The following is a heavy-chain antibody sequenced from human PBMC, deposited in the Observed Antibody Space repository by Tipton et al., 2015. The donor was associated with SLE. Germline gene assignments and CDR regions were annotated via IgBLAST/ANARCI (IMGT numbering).Heavy chain of an antibody. Sequence: TLSLTCAVYGGSFSGYYWSWIRQPLGKGLEWIGEINHSGSTNYNPSLKSRVTISVDTSKNQFSLKLSSVTAADTAVYYCARYGPGVTHFDYWGQGTLVTVSS. J-gene: IGHJ4*02. CDR1: GGSFSGYY. V-gene: IGHV4-34*01. CDR2: INHSGST. CDR3: ARYGPGVTHFDY. D-gene: IGHD2-21*02.